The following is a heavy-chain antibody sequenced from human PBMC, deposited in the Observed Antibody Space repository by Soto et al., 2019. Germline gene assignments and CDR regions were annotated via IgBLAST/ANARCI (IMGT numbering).Heavy chain of an antibody. CDR3: AKDGGSAYYGSGSCSY. D-gene: IGHD3-10*01. CDR1: GFTFSSYG. CDR2: ISYDGSNK. Sequence: QVQLVESGGGVVQPGRSLRLSCAASGFTFSSYGMHWVRQAPGKGLEWVAVISYDGSNKYYADSVKGRFTISRDNSKNTMYLQRNSLRAEDTAVYYCAKDGGSAYYGSGSCSYWGQGTLFTVSS. V-gene: IGHV3-30*18. J-gene: IGHJ4*02.